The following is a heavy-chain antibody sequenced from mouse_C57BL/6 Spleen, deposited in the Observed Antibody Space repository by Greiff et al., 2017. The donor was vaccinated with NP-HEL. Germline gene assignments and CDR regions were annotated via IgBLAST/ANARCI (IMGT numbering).Heavy chain of an antibody. J-gene: IGHJ3*01. CDR1: GYTFTSYG. CDR3: ASLAPAWFAY. Sequence: QVQLKESGAELARPGASVKLSCKASGYTFTSYGISWVKQRTGQGLEWIGEIYPRSGNTYYNEKFKGKATLTADKSSSTAYMELRSLTSEDSAVYFCASLAPAWFAYWGQGTLVTVSA. CDR2: IYPRSGNT. V-gene: IGHV1-81*01.